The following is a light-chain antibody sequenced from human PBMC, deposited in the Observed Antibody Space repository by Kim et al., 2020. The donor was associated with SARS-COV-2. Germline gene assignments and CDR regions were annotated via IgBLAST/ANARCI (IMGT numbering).Light chain of an antibody. Sequence: QSITISCTGTSSDVGGYNYVSWYQQHPGKAPKLMIYDVSNRPSGVSNRFSGSKSGNTASLTIFGLQAEDEADYYCSSYTSSSTLVVFGGGTQLTVL. J-gene: IGLJ2*01. V-gene: IGLV2-14*03. CDR1: SSDVGGYNY. CDR3: SSYTSSSTLVV. CDR2: DVS.